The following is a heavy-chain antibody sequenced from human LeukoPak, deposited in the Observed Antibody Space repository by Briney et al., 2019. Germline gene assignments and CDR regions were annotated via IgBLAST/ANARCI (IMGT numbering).Heavy chain of an antibody. CDR1: GYTFTGYY. D-gene: IGHD2-2*01. V-gene: IGHV1-2*06. CDR3: ARVGCSSTSCHRWFDP. Sequence: ASVKVSCKASGYTFTGYYMHWVRQAPGQGLEWMGRINPNSGGTNYAQKFQGRVTMTRDTSISTAYMELSRLRSDDTAVYYCARVGCSSTSCHRWFDPWGQGTLVTVSS. J-gene: IGHJ5*02. CDR2: INPNSGGT.